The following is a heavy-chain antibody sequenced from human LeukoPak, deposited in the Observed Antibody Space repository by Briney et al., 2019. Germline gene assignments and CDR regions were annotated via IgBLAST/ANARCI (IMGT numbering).Heavy chain of an antibody. D-gene: IGHD3-10*01. CDR1: GGSISSTNSY. J-gene: IGHJ4*02. CDR2: IYYSRST. Sequence: PSETLSLTCTVSGGSISSTNSYWGWIRQPPGKGLEWIVTIYYSRSTYYNPSLRSRVTISVDTSKNQFSLKLSSVTAADTAVYYCARPGAWGSLDYWGQGTLVTVSS. CDR3: ARPGAWGSLDY. V-gene: IGHV4-39*01.